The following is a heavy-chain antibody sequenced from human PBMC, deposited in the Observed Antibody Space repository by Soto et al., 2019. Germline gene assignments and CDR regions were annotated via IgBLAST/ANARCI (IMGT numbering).Heavy chain of an antibody. CDR1: GFNVSTNY. Sequence: EVQLVESGGGLMQPGGSLRLSCAASGFNVSTNYMTWVRQAPGKGLEWVSVIYSGGTTYYADSVKGRFIISRDNFKNTLYLQKNNLRAEDTALYYCARGSGSLYYFHSWGQGTLVTVSS. V-gene: IGHV3-53*01. D-gene: IGHD1-26*01. CDR2: IYSGGTT. CDR3: ARGSGSLYYFHS. J-gene: IGHJ4*02.